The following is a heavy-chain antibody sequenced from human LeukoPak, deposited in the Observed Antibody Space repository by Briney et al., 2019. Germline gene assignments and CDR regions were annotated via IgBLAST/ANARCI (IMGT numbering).Heavy chain of an antibody. CDR1: GFTFSNYA. CDR2: ISGGGGTT. J-gene: IGHJ4*02. CDR3: AKDRGSYQYYFDY. Sequence: GGSLRLSCAASGFTFSNYAMNWVRQAPGKGLEWVSTISGGGGTTYYADSVKGRFTISRDSSKNTLYLQMNSLRAEDTAVYYCAKDRGSYQYYFDYWGQGTLVTVSS. D-gene: IGHD1-26*01. V-gene: IGHV3-23*01.